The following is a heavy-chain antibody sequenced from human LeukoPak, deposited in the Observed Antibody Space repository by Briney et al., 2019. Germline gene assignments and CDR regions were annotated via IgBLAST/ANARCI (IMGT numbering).Heavy chain of an antibody. J-gene: IGHJ5*02. V-gene: IGHV1-69-2*01. CDR2: VDPEDGET. CDR3: ATLSRPDIVVVPAAIRVDWFDP. CDR1: GYTFTDYY. Sequence: GASVKVSCKASGYTFTDYYMHWVQQAPGKGLEWMGRVDPEDGETIYAEKFQGRVTITADTSTDTAYVELSSLRSEDTAVYYCATLSRPDIVVVPAAIRVDWFDPWGQGTLVTVSS. D-gene: IGHD2-2*02.